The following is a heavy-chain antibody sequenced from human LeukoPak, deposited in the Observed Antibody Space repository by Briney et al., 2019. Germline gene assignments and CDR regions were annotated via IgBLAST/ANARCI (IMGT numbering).Heavy chain of an antibody. D-gene: IGHD2-15*01. J-gene: IGHJ4*02. CDR2: IYYSGST. CDR3: ARERSGFDY. Sequence: SETLSLTCTVSGGSISSSSYYWSWIRQPPGKGLEWIGYIYYSGSTNYNPSLKSRVTISVDTSKNQFSLKLSSVTAADTAVYYCARERSGFDYWGQGTLVTVSS. V-gene: IGHV4-61*01. CDR1: GGSISSSSYY.